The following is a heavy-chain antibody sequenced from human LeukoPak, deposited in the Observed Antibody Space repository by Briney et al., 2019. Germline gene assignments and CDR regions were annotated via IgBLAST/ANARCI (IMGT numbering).Heavy chain of an antibody. CDR2: IHDNGDI. J-gene: IGHJ4*02. V-gene: IGHV4-59*01. CDR1: GDSIRSYY. Sequence: SETLSLTCIVSGDSIRSYYWTWIRQAPGKALEWIGHIHDNGDIAYNFSLKSRVTISMDTSKNQFSLKLSSVTAADTAVYYCGRWGYFDSGNYFVVDYWGQGTVVTVSS. CDR3: GRWGYFDSGNYFVVDY. D-gene: IGHD3-22*01.